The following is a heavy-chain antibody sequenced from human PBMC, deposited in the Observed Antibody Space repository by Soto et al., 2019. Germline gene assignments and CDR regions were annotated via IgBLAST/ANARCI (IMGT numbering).Heavy chain of an antibody. Sequence: QVQLVESGGGVVQPGRSLRLSCAASGFTFSSYGMHWVRQAPGKGLEWVAVISYDGSNKYYADSVKGRFTISRDNFKNALYLKMNSLIAEDPAVYYSAKYCSRRRGLLNPWHYFDYWGQGTLVTVS. J-gene: IGHJ4*02. CDR1: GFTFSSYG. V-gene: IGHV3-30*18. CDR3: AKYCSRRRGLLNPWHYFDY. CDR2: ISYDGSNK. D-gene: IGHD4-17*01.